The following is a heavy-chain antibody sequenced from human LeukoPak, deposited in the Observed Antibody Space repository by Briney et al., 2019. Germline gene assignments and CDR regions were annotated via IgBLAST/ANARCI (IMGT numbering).Heavy chain of an antibody. Sequence: SETLSLTCAVYGGSFSGYYWSWIRQPPGKGLEWIGETNHSGSTNYNPSLKSRVTISVDTSKNQFSLKLSSVTAADTAVYYCARPTIRGNWFDPWGQGTLVTVSS. D-gene: IGHD5-12*01. CDR2: TNHSGST. CDR3: ARPTIRGNWFDP. V-gene: IGHV4-34*01. CDR1: GGSFSGYY. J-gene: IGHJ5*02.